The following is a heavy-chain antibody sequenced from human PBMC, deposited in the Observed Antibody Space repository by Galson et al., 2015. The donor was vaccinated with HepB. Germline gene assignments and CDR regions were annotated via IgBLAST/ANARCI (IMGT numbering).Heavy chain of an antibody. J-gene: IGHJ4*02. CDR1: GFTFRSYA. CDR2: ISGSGDYT. D-gene: IGHD3-10*01. Sequence: SLRLSCAASGFTFRSYAMSWVRQAPGKGLEWVSSISGSGDYTYYADSVKGRFTISRDNSKNTLYLQMNSLRAEDTAVFYCAKDLVRGSHRTFHYWGQGTLVAVSS. CDR3: AKDLVRGSHRTFHY. V-gene: IGHV3-23*01.